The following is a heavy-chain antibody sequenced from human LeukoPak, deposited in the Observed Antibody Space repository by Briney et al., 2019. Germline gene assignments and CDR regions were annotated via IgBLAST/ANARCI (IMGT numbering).Heavy chain of an antibody. V-gene: IGHV3-11*06. D-gene: IGHD1-1*01. CDR3: AGGTPGTWGFDY. CDR2: ISSSCYYT. Sequence: GGAPILSCAASGFTFSDYYMSWIRQAPWKGLEGGSYISSSCYYTNYADSVKGRSTISSANARNSLYLQMNSLGAEDTAVYYCAGGTPGTWGFDYWGQGILVTVSS. CDR1: GFTFSDYY. J-gene: IGHJ4*02.